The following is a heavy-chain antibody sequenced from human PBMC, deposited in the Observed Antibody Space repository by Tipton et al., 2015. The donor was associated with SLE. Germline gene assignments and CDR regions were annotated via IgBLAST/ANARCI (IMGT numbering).Heavy chain of an antibody. J-gene: IGHJ3*02. Sequence: LRLSCTVSGGSISSYYWSWIRQPPGRGLEWIGYIYYSGSTNYNPSLKSRVTISVDTSKNQFSLKLSPVTAADTAVYYCARAEGSWDAFDIWGQGTMVTVSS. CDR1: GGSISSYY. V-gene: IGHV4-59*01. CDR2: IYYSGST. CDR3: ARAEGSWDAFDI. D-gene: IGHD2-15*01.